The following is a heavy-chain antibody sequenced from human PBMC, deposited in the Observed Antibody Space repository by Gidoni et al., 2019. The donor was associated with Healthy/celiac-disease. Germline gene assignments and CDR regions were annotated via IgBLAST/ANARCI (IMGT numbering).Heavy chain of an antibody. CDR2: ISYDGSNK. D-gene: IGHD2-2*02. CDR1: GVTFSSYG. J-gene: IGHJ6*02. V-gene: IGHV3-30*18. Sequence: QVQLVESGGGVVQPGRSLRHSCAASGVTFSSYGLHWVRHAPGKGLEWVAVISYDGSNKYYADSVKGRFTISRDNSKNTLYLQMNSLRAEDTAVYYCAKDTAPDIVVVPAAINGMDVWGQGTTVTVSS. CDR3: AKDTAPDIVVVPAAINGMDV.